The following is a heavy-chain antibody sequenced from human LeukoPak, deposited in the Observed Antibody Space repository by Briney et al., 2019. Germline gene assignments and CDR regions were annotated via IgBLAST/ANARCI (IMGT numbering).Heavy chain of an antibody. D-gene: IGHD6-13*01. J-gene: IGHJ4*02. CDR3: TRDRWYSSSWYEVFDY. CDR2: IRSKAYGGTT. Sequence: PGGSLRLSCTASGFTFGDYAMSWVRQAPGKGLEWVGFIRSKAYGGTTEYAASVKGRFTISRDDSKSIAYLQMNSLKTEDTAVYYCTRDRWYSSSWYEVFDYWGQGTLVTVSS. V-gene: IGHV3-49*04. CDR1: GFTFGDYA.